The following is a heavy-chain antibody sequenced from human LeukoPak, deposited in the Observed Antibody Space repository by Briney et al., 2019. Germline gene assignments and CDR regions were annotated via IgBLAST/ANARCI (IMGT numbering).Heavy chain of an antibody. CDR1: GFSLSTSGVG. J-gene: IGHJ5*02. D-gene: IGHD3-16*02. V-gene: IGHV2-5*01. CDR2: IYWNDDK. CDR3: AHIPNYVWGSYRFVWFDP. Sequence: SGPTLVKPTQTLTLTCTFSGFSLSTSGVGVGWIRQPPGKALEWLALIYWNDDKRYSPSLKSRLTITKDTSKNQVVLRMTNMDPVDTATYYCAHIPNYVWGSYRFVWFDPWGQGTLVTVSS.